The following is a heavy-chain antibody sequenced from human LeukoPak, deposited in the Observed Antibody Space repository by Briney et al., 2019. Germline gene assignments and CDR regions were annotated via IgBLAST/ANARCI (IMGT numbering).Heavy chain of an antibody. CDR1: GFTFSDYY. V-gene: IGHV3-11*01. J-gene: IGHJ6*03. CDR3: ARLRSSSFYYYYMDV. D-gene: IGHD6-6*01. Sequence: GGSLRLSCAASGFTFSDYYMSWIRQAPGKGLEWVSYISSSGSTIYYADSVKGRFTISRDNAKNSLYLQMNSLRAEDMAVYYCARLRSSSFYYYYMDVWGKGTTVTVSS. CDR2: ISSSGSTI.